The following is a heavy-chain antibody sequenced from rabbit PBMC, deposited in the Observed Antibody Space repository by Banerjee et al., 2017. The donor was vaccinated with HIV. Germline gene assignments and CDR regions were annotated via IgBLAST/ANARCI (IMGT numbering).Heavy chain of an antibody. V-gene: IGHV1S40*01. J-gene: IGHJ4*01. CDR3: ARSGSTYYPHYYFYL. Sequence: QSLEESGGDLVKPGASLTLTCTASGFSFSSRYYMCWVRQAPGKGLELIACIYAGSSGSTYYASWAKGRFTISKTSSTTVTLQMTSLTAADTATYFCARSGSTYYPHYYFYLWGPGTLVTVS. D-gene: IGHD8-1*01. CDR1: GFSFSSRYY. CDR2: IYAGSSGST.